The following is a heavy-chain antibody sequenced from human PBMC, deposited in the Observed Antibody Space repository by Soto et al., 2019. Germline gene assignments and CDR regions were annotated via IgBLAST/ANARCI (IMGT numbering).Heavy chain of an antibody. Sequence: PSETLSLTCAVSGGSISSGGYSWSWIRQPPGKGLEWIGYIYHSGSTYYNPSLKSRVTISVDRSKNQFSLKLSSVTAADTAVYYCARGSSCSGGSCYFFSWFDPWGQGTLVTVSS. J-gene: IGHJ5*02. CDR2: IYHSGST. D-gene: IGHD2-15*01. CDR1: GGSISSGGYS. CDR3: ARGSSCSGGSCYFFSWFDP. V-gene: IGHV4-30-2*01.